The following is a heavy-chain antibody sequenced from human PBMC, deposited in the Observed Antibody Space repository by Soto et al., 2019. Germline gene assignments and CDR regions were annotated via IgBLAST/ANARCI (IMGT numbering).Heavy chain of an antibody. Sequence: EVQLVESGGGLVQPGGSLRLSCAASGFTFSSYWMSWVRQAPGKGLEWVANIKQDGSEKYYVDSVKGRFTISRDNAKNSLYLQMNSLRAEDTAVYYCARVMGCSSTSCYPHYFDYWGQGTLVTVSS. CDR3: ARVMGCSSTSCYPHYFDY. D-gene: IGHD2-2*01. CDR2: IKQDGSEK. V-gene: IGHV3-7*03. J-gene: IGHJ4*02. CDR1: GFTFSSYW.